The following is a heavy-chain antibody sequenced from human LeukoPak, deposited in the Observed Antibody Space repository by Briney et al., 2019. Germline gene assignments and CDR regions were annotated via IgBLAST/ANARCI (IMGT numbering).Heavy chain of an antibody. Sequence: PGGSLRLSCAASGFTFSNYGMHWVRQTPGRGLEWVAFIRYDGSDTYHTDSVKGRFTISRDNSKNTLFLQMNSLRAEDTAVYYCVRDATGLTNWGQGTLVTVSS. CDR1: GFTFSNYG. D-gene: IGHD4-11*01. CDR3: VRDATGLTN. J-gene: IGHJ4*02. V-gene: IGHV3-30*02. CDR2: IRYDGSDT.